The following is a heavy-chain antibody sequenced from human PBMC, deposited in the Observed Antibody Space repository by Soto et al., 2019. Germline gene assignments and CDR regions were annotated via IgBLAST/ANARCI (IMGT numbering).Heavy chain of an antibody. J-gene: IGHJ3*02. CDR1: GGTFSSYA. Sequence: QVQLVQSGAEVKKPGSSVKVSCKASGGTFSSYAISWVRQAPGQGLEWMGGIIPIFGTANYAQKFQGRVTLTADESTSTAYMQLSSLRSEDTAVYYCARPKYYYGSGSDDAFDIWGQGTMVTVSS. CDR2: IIPIFGTA. CDR3: ARPKYYYGSGSDDAFDI. D-gene: IGHD3-10*01. V-gene: IGHV1-69*01.